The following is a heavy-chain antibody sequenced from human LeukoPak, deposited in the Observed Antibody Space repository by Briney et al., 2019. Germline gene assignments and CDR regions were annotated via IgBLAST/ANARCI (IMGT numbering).Heavy chain of an antibody. CDR3: ARDLDYDSSGYYYPYSDY. V-gene: IGHV3-21*01. J-gene: IGHJ4*02. Sequence: GGSLRLSCAASGFTFSSYAMSWVRQAPGKGLEWVSSISSSSSYIYYADSVKGRFTISRDNAKNSLYLQMNSLRAEDTAVYYCARDLDYDSSGYYYPYSDYWGQGTLVTVSS. D-gene: IGHD3-22*01. CDR1: GFTFSSYA. CDR2: ISSSSSYI.